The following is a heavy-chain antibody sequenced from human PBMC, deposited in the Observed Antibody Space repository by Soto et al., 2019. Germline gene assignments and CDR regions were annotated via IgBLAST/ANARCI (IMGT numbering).Heavy chain of an antibody. CDR2: ISGSGGST. D-gene: IGHD2-8*01. CDR1: GFTFSSYA. Sequence: EVQLLESGGGLVQPGGSLRLSRAASGFTFSSYAMSWVRQAPGKGLEWVSAISGSGGSTYYADSVKGRFTISRDNSKNTLYLQMNSLRAEDTAVYYCAKDTLLLYGPSDYWGQGTLVTVSS. V-gene: IGHV3-23*01. J-gene: IGHJ4*02. CDR3: AKDTLLLYGPSDY.